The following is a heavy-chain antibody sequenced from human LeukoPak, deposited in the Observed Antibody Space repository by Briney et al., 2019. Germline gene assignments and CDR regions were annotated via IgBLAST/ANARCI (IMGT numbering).Heavy chain of an antibody. V-gene: IGHV3-30*02. Sequence: PGGSLRLSCAASGFTFSSYGMHWVRQAPGKGLEWVAFIRYDGSNKYYADSVKGRFTISRDNSKNTLYLQMNSLRAEDTAVYYCARYPDESSGWDYWGQGTLVTVSS. D-gene: IGHD6-19*01. J-gene: IGHJ4*02. CDR2: IRYDGSNK. CDR1: GFTFSSYG. CDR3: ARYPDESSGWDY.